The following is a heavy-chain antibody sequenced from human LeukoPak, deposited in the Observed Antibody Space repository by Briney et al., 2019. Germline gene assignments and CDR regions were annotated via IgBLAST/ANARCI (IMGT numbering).Heavy chain of an antibody. V-gene: IGHV1-2*02. CDR3: ARGGVVGATPTHY. J-gene: IGHJ4*02. CDR1: GYIFTGYY. D-gene: IGHD1-26*01. CDR2: INPNSGGT. Sequence: GASVKVSCKASGYIFTGYYIHWVRQAPGQGLEWMGWINPNSGGTNYAQKFQGRVTMTRDMSTSTVYMELSSLRSEDTAVYYCARGGVVGATPTHYWGQGTLVTVSS.